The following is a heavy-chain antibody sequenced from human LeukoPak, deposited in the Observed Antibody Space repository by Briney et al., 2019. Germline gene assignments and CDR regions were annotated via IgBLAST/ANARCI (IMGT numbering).Heavy chain of an antibody. Sequence: GGSLRLSCAASGFTFSSYGMHWVRQAPGKGLEWVAFIRYDGSNKYYADSVKGRFTISRDNSKNTLYLQMNSLRVEDTAVYHCVRSDWFDPWGQGTLVTVSS. V-gene: IGHV3-30*02. CDR3: VRSDWFDP. CDR1: GFTFSSYG. CDR2: IRYDGSNK. J-gene: IGHJ5*02.